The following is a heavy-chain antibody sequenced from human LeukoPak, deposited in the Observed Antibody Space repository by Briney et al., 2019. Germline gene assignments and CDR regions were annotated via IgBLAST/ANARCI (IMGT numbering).Heavy chain of an antibody. J-gene: IGHJ4*02. CDR1: GFSLSTSGVG. CDR2: IYWDGDK. CDR3: AHRGPAHLWFGSFDY. V-gene: IGHV2-5*02. Sequence: SGPTLVKPTQTLTLTCTFSGFSLSTSGVGVGWIRRPPGKALEWLALIYWDGDKRYSPSLKSRLTITKDTSKNQVVLTMTNMDPVDTATYYCAHRGPAHLWFGSFDYWGQGTLVTVSS. D-gene: IGHD3-10*01.